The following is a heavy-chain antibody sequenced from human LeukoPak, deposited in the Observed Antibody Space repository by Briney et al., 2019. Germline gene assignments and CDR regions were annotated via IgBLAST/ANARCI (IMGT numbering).Heavy chain of an antibody. J-gene: IGHJ6*03. D-gene: IGHD1-26*01. CDR3: ARDGYSGSYYRLYYFFMDV. CDR2: ISGSGDNM. CDR1: KFTFNNYA. Sequence: GGSLRLSCLASKFTFNNYAMTWVRQAPGKGLEWVSSISGSGDNMDYADSVRGRFTISRDNSENTLYLQMNSLRGEDTAVYYCARDGYSGSYYRLYYFFMDVWGKGTTVTVSS. V-gene: IGHV3-23*01.